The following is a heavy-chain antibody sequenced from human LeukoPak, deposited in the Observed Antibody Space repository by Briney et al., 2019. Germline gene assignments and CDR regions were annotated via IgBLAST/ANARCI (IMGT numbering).Heavy chain of an antibody. J-gene: IGHJ4*02. D-gene: IGHD3-9*01. CDR3: ARGILKINYFDY. V-gene: IGHV4-39*01. CDR1: GGSISSISYY. Sequence: ASETLSLTCTISGGSISSISYYWGWIRQPPGKGLEWIGSIYYTGSTYYNPSLKSRVTISVDTSKNQFSLNLSSVTAADTAVYYCARGILKINYFDYWGQGTLVTVSS. CDR2: IYYTGST.